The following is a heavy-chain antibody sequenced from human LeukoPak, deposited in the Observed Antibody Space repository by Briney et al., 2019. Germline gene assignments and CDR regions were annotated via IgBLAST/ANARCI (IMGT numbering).Heavy chain of an antibody. J-gene: IGHJ4*02. CDR2: ITPNSGAT. Sequence: ASVKVSCKSSGYTFIDYHIHWVRQAPGQGLEWMGWITPNSGATKYAQKFPGRVSMTRDTSINTAYLDLTNLRSDDTAIFYCARVKKFMPEFEFWGQGTLVTVSS. CDR1: GYTFIDYH. D-gene: IGHD2-2*01. V-gene: IGHV1-2*02. CDR3: ARVKKFMPEFEF.